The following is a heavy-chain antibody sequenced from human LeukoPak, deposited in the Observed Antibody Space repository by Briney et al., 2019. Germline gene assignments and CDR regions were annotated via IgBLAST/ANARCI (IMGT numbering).Heavy chain of an antibody. D-gene: IGHD3-3*02. CDR3: AKSRVMSIWYFDL. J-gene: IGHJ2*01. CDR1: GFTFDDYT. V-gene: IGHV3-43*01. CDR2: ISWDGGST. Sequence: GGSLRLSCAASGFTFDDYTMHWVRQAPGKGLEWVSLISWDGGSTYYADSVKGRFTISRDNSKNSLYLQMTSLRTEDTALYYCAKSRVMSIWYFDLWGRGTLVTVSS.